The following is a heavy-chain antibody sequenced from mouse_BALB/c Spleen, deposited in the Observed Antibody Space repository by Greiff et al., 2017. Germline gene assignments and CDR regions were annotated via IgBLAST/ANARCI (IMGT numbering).Heavy chain of an antibody. V-gene: IGHV5-6-5*01. CDR2: ISSGGST. CDR1: GFTFSSYA. J-gene: IGHJ2*01. CDR3: ARGVYYGY. Sequence: EVQLVESGGGLVKPGGSLKLSCAASGFTFSSYAMSWVRQTPEKRLEWVASISSGGSTYYPDSVKGRFTISRDNARNILYLQMSSLRSEDTAMYYCARGVYYGYWGQGTTLTVSS. D-gene: IGHD1-1*01.